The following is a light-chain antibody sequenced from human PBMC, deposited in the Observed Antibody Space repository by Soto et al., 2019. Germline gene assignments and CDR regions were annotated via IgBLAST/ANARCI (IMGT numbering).Light chain of an antibody. Sequence: NFMLTQPHAVSESPGKTVTISCTGSSGSIATDYVQCYQQRPGSAPTTVIYEDKKRPSGVPDRFSGSIDSSSNSASLTISGLKTEDESEYYCQSYDSSNHVVFGGGTKLTVL. V-gene: IGLV6-57*02. J-gene: IGLJ3*02. CDR1: SGSIATDY. CDR3: QSYDSSNHVV. CDR2: EDK.